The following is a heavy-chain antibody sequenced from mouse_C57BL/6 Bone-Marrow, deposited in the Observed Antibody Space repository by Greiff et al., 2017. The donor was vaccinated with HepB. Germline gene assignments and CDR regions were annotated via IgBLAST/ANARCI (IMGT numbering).Heavy chain of an antibody. CDR1: GYAFTNYL. D-gene: IGHD1-1*01. CDR3: AREGDYGSSYSDY. CDR2: INPGSGGT. Sequence: QVQLQQSGAELVRPGTSVKVSCKASGYAFTNYLIEWVKQRPGQGLEWIGVINPGSGGTNYNEKFKGKATLTADKSSSTAYMQLSSLTSEDSAVYFCAREGDYGSSYSDYWGQGTTLTVSS. J-gene: IGHJ2*01. V-gene: IGHV1-54*01.